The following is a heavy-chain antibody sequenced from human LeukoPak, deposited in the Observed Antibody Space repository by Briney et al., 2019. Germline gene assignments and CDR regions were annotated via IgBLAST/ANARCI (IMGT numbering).Heavy chain of an antibody. CDR1: GFSLNAGPEG. J-gene: IGHJ4*02. Sequence: SGPTLVKPTQTLTLTCNFSGFSLNAGPEGVGWIRQPPGKALEWLAITYWNDDKRYRSSLQSRLTITKDTSKNQVVLTMANMDPVDTATYYCAHRGITMVRGFFDYWGQGTPVTVSS. CDR3: AHRGITMVRGFFDY. V-gene: IGHV2-5*01. D-gene: IGHD3-10*01. CDR2: TYWNDDK.